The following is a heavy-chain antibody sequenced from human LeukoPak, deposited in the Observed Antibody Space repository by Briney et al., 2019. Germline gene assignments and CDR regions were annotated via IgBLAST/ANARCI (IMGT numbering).Heavy chain of an antibody. CDR3: AKDTGCRSTSCPSGSDYYHYMDV. V-gene: IGHV3-30*02. D-gene: IGHD2-2*01. CDR1: GFTFSSYG. Sequence: PGGSLRLSCAASGFTFSSYGMHWVRQAPGKGLEWVAFIRYDGSNKYYADSVKGRFTISRDNSKNTLYLQMNSLRPEDTAVYRCAKDTGCRSTSCPSGSDYYHYMDVWGKGTTVTVSS. CDR2: IRYDGSNK. J-gene: IGHJ6*03.